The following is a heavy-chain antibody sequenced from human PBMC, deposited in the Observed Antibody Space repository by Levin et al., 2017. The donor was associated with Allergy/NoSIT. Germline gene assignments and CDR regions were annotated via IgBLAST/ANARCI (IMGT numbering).Heavy chain of an antibody. CDR1: GFTFSTYA. CDR3: AKGKGIFGVVSPLFY. J-gene: IGHJ4*02. D-gene: IGHD3-3*01. CDR2: ISGSGGST. Sequence: PGGSLRLSCAASGFTFSTYAMSWVRQAPGKGLEWVSAISGSGGSTYYADSVKGRFTISRDNSKNTLFLQMNSLRAEDTAGYYCAKGKGIFGVVSPLFYWGQGTLVTVSS. V-gene: IGHV3-23*01.